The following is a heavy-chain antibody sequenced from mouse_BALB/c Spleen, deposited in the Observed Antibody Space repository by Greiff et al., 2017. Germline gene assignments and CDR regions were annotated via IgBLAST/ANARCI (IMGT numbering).Heavy chain of an antibody. Sequence: EVQLQESGGGLVKLGGSLKLSCAASGFTFSSYAMSWVRQSPEKRLEWVAAISSGGSYTYYPDTVTGRFTISRDNAKNTLYLEMSSLRSEDTAMYYCSRYDVVYYAMDYWGQRTSVTVSS. CDR2: ISSGGSYT. V-gene: IGHV5-9-4*01. D-gene: IGHD2-12*01. CDR3: SRYDVVYYAMDY. J-gene: IGHJ4*01. CDR1: GFTFSSYA.